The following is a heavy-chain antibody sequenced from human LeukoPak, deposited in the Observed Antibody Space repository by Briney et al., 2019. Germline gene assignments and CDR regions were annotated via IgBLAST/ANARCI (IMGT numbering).Heavy chain of an antibody. CDR3: AREKSYRRYFDY. D-gene: IGHD1-26*01. Sequence: PSETLSLTCTVSGGSISSYYWSWIRQPPGKGLEGIGYIYYSGSTNYNPSLKSRVTISVDTSKNQFSLKLSSVTAADTAVYYCAREKSYRRYFDYWGQGTLVTVSS. J-gene: IGHJ4*02. V-gene: IGHV4-59*01. CDR1: GGSISSYY. CDR2: IYYSGST.